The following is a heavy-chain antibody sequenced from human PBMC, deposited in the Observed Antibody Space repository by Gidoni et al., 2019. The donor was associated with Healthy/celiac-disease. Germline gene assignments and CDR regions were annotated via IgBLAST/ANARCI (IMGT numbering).Heavy chain of an antibody. CDR2: INPSGGST. D-gene: IGHD3-16*02. V-gene: IGHV1-46*01. J-gene: IGHJ5*02. Sequence: QVQLVQSGAEVKKPGASVKVSCKASGYTFTSYYMHWVRQAPGQGLEWMGIINPSGGSTSYAQKFQGRVTMTRDTSTSTVYMELSSLRSEDTAVYYCARDELFYDYVWGSYRPDNWFDPWGQGTLVTVSS. CDR1: GYTFTSYY. CDR3: ARDELFYDYVWGSYRPDNWFDP.